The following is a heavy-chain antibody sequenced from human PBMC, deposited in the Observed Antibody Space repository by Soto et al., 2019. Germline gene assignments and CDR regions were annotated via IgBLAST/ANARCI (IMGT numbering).Heavy chain of an antibody. J-gene: IGHJ4*02. Sequence: QITLNESGPTPVKPRQPLTLTCTFSGFSLTTSGVGVGWIRQSPGKAPEWLALIYWDDDKRYSPSLKSRLTITKATSKTPVVLTMADLDPADTATYSFAHRVLRPVFGLVTTTAIYFDFWGQGAPVAVSS. V-gene: IGHV2-5*02. D-gene: IGHD3-3*01. CDR2: IYWDDDK. CDR3: AHRVLRPVFGLVTTTAIYFDF. CDR1: GFSLTTSGVG.